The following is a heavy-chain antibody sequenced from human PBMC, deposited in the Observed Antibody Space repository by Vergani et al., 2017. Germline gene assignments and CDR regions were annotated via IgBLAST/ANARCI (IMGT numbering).Heavy chain of an antibody. D-gene: IGHD3-9*01. V-gene: IGHV4-59*13. CDR1: GGSFNTYY. CDR2: IYSTGST. Sequence: QVQLEESGPGLVKPSETLSLTCTVPGGSFNTYYWSWIRQSPGKGLEWIGYIYSTGSTNYNLSLNSRVTMSVDTSKNQFSLKLRSVTAADTAVYFCARVMYRDEASTGYRLEGMDIWGQGTTVTISS. CDR3: ARVMYRDEASTGYRLEGMDI. J-gene: IGHJ6*02.